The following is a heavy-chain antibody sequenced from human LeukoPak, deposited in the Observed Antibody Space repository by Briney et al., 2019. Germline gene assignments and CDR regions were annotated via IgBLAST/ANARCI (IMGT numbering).Heavy chain of an antibody. J-gene: IGHJ4*02. CDR1: GGTFSSYT. CDR2: IIPILGIA. V-gene: IGHV1-69*02. Sequence: SVKASCKASGGTFSSYTISWVRQAPGQGREWMGRIIPILGIANYAQKFQGRVTITADKSTSTAYMELSSLRSEDTAVYYCARGYYDSSGYLVYWGQGTLVTVSS. CDR3: ARGYYDSSGYLVY. D-gene: IGHD3-22*01.